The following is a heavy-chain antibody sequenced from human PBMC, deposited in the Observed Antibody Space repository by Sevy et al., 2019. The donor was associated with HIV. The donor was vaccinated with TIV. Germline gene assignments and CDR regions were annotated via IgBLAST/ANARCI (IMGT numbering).Heavy chain of an antibody. CDR1: GFSISSGYF. CDR3: ARVLLRLGELSSMDS. D-gene: IGHD3-16*02. V-gene: IGHV4-38-2*02. J-gene: IGHJ4*02. CDR2: IYLIGTT. Sequence: SETLSLTCSVSGFSISSGYFWGWVRQPPGKGLEWIGSIYLIGTTYYNPSLKRRVTISVDTSKNQISPRLSSVTAADAAVYYCARVLLRLGELSSMDSWGQGTPVTVSS.